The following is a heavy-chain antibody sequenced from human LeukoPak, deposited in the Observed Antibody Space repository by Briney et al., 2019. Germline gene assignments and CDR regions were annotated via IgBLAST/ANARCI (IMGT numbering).Heavy chain of an antibody. V-gene: IGHV3-43D*03. CDR3: AKDMFPVGSDALYSSSWPIDY. CDR2: ISWDGGST. J-gene: IGHJ4*02. Sequence: TGGSLRLSCAASGFTFDDYAMHWVRQAPGKGLEWVSLISWDGGSTYYADSVKDRFTISRDNSKNSLYLQMNSLRAEDTALYYCAKDMFPVGSDALYSSSWPIDYWGQGTLVTVSS. CDR1: GFTFDDYA. D-gene: IGHD6-13*01.